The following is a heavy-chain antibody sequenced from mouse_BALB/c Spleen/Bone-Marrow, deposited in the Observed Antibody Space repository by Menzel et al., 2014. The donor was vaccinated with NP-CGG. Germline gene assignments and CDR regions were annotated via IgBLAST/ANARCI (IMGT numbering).Heavy chain of an antibody. CDR2: INSNGGST. J-gene: IGHJ2*03. CDR1: GFTFSSYG. V-gene: IGHV5-6-3*01. CDR3: ARVWYFDY. Sequence: EVQLQESGGGFMQTGGSLKLSCAASGFTFSSYGMSWVRQTPDTRLALVATINSNGGSTYYPDSVKGRFTISRDNAKNTLYLQMSSLKSEDTAMYYCARVWYFDYFGQGASPTVSS.